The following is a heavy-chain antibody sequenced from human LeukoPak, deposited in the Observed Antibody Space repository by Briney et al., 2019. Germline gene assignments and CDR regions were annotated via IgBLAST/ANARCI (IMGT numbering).Heavy chain of an antibody. J-gene: IGHJ6*02. V-gene: IGHV4-34*01. CDR2: INHSGST. D-gene: IGHD4-17*01. CDR3: ASHDYGDYYGMDV. Sequence: PSETLSLTCAVYGGSFSGYYWSWIRQPPGKGLEWIGEINHSGSTNYNPSLKSRVTISVDTSKNQFSLKLSSVTAADTAVYYCASHDYGDYYGMDVWGQGTTVTVSS. CDR1: GGSFSGYY.